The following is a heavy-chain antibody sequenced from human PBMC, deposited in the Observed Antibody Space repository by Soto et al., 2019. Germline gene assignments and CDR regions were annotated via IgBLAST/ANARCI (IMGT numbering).Heavy chain of an antibody. D-gene: IGHD3-10*01. Sequence: LSLTCTVSGGSISSGDHYWSWIRQPPGKGLEWIGYMYYSGSTYFNPSLKSRVTISVDTSKNQFSLKLGSVTAADTAVYYCARRSYYGSYGLDVWGQGTTVTVSS. CDR1: GGSISSGDHY. CDR3: ARRSYYGSYGLDV. J-gene: IGHJ6*02. CDR2: MYYSGST. V-gene: IGHV4-30-4*01.